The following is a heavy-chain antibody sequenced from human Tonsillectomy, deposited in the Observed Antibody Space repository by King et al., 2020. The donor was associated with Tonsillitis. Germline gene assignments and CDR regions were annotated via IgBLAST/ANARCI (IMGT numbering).Heavy chain of an antibody. CDR1: GIIFSNAW. CDR2: IKSNPDGGTT. J-gene: IGHJ4*02. V-gene: IGHV3-15*05. CDR3: STFYGIAVAGTDY. D-gene: IGHD6-19*01. Sequence: VQLVESGGGLVKPGGSLRLSCAASGIIFSNAWMTWVRQAPGKGLEWVGRIKSNPDGGTTDYAAPVKGRFTISRDDSKNKLYLQMNSLKTEDSAVYYCSTFYGIAVAGTDYWGQGTLVTVSS.